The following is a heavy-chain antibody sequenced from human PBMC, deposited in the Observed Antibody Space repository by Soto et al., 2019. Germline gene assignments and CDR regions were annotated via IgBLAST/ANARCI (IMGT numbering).Heavy chain of an antibody. V-gene: IGHV3-66*01. J-gene: IGHJ4*02. CDR3: AREWGGGIAGAGQGCYFDY. Sequence: EVQLVESGGGLVQPGGSLRLSCAASGFTVSSNYMSWVRQAPGKGLEWVSVIYSGGSTYYADSVKGRFTISRDNSKNTLYLQMDSARAEERAVYYCAREWGGGIAGAGQGCYFDYWGQGTLVTVSS. CDR2: IYSGGST. CDR1: GFTVSSNY. D-gene: IGHD6-19*01.